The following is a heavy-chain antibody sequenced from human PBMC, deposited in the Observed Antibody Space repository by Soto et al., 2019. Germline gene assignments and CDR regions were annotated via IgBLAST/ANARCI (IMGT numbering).Heavy chain of an antibody. CDR1: GYSFTSYW. Sequence: GESLKISCQGSGYSFTSYWINWVRQMPGKGLEWMGRIDPSDSYTNNSPSFQGHVTTSADKSISTAYLQWSSLKASDTAIYYCAREPATPYYYYGMDVWGQGTTVTVSS. V-gene: IGHV5-10-1*01. J-gene: IGHJ6*02. CDR2: IDPSDSYT. CDR3: AREPATPYYYYGMDV. D-gene: IGHD1-26*01.